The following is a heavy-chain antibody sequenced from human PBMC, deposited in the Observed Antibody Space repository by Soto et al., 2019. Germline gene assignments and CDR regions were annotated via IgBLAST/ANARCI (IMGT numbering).Heavy chain of an antibody. V-gene: IGHV1-8*02. Sequence: QVQLVQSGAEVKKPGALVKVSCKASGYTFTTYDISWVRQAPGQGLEWMGWMNPHSGDTGYAHRFQGRVTMTRDTSISTAYMEMRSLKSEDTAVSFCARGFRLDYFDYWGQGTLVTVSS. D-gene: IGHD3-10*01. J-gene: IGHJ4*02. CDR1: GYTFTTYD. CDR2: MNPHSGDT. CDR3: ARGFRLDYFDY.